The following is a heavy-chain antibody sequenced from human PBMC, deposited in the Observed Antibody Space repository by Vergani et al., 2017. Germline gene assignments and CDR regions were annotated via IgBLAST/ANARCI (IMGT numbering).Heavy chain of an antibody. CDR2: IYPGDSDT. CDR1: GYSFTSYW. J-gene: IGHJ4*02. Sequence: EVQLVQSGAEVKKPGESLKISCKGSGYSFTSYWIGWVRQMPGKGLEWMGIIYPGDSDTRYSPSFQGQVTISADKSISTAYLQWSSLKASDTAMYYCAREGKLEKLGVVTIYYFDYWGQGTLVTVSS. V-gene: IGHV5-51*03. D-gene: IGHD4-23*01. CDR3: AREGKLEKLGVVTIYYFDY.